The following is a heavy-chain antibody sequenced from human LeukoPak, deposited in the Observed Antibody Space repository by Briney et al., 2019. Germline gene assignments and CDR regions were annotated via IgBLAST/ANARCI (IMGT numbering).Heavy chain of an antibody. CDR3: ARGVVAAPQTFDY. CDR1: GGSISSSSYY. CDR2: IYYGGST. V-gene: IGHV4-39*07. D-gene: IGHD2-15*01. J-gene: IGHJ4*02. Sequence: PSETLSLTCTVSGGSISSSSYYWGWIRQPPGKGLEWIGSIYYGGSTYYNPSLKSRVTISVDTSKNQFSLKLSSVTAADTAVYYCARGVVAAPQTFDYWGQGTLVTVSS.